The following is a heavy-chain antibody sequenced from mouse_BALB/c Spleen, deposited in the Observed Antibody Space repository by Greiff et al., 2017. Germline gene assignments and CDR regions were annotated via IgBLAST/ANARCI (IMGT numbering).Heavy chain of an antibody. J-gene: IGHJ2*01. V-gene: IGHV1S81*02. CDR2: INPSNGRT. CDR3: ARTAYYGNYVGAMDY. CDR1: GYTFTSYW. D-gene: IGHD2-10*01. Sequence: QVQLQQPGAELVKPGASVKLSCKASGYTFTSYWMHWVKQRPGQGLEWIGEINPSNGRTNYNEKFKSKATLTVDKSSSTAYMQLSSLTSEDSAVYYCARTAYYGNYVGAMDYWGQGTTLTVSS.